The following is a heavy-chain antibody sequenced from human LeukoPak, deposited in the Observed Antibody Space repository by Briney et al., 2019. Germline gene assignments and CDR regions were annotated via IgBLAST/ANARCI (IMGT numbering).Heavy chain of an antibody. CDR1: GFTFSSYG. CDR2: ISWDGGST. D-gene: IGHD2-15*01. Sequence: GGTLRLSCAASGFTFSSYGMSWVRQAPGRGLEGVSLISWDGGSTYYADSVKGRFTISRDNSKNSLYLQMNSLRGEDSALYYCAKGEDSRSAFDIWGQGTMVTVSS. V-gene: IGHV3-43D*03. J-gene: IGHJ3*02. CDR3: AKGEDSRSAFDI.